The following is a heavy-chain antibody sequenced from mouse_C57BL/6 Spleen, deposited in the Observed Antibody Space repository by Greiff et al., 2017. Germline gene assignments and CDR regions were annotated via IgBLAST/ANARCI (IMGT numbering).Heavy chain of an antibody. CDR2: IYPGDGDT. V-gene: IGHV1-82*01. J-gene: IGHJ3*01. CDR1: GYAFSSSW. CDR3: ARGITTVAATGAY. Sequence: VQLQQSGPELVKPGASVKISCKASGYAFSSSWMNWVKQRPGKGLEWIGRIYPGDGDTNYNGKFKGKATLTADKSSSTAYMQLSSLTSEDSAVYFCARGITTVAATGAYWGQGTLVTVSA. D-gene: IGHD1-1*01.